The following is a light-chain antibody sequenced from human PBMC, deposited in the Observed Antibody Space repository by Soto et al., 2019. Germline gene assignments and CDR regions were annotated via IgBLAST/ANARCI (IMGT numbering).Light chain of an antibody. CDR1: SSNIGSKT. CDR2: SNN. CDR3: AAWDDSLNGYV. J-gene: IGLJ1*01. V-gene: IGLV1-44*01. Sequence: QSVLTQPPSTSGTPGQRVTISCSGSSSNIGSKTVNRYQHLPGTAPKLLIYSNNQRPSGVPERFSGSKSGTSASLAVSGLQSEDEADYYCAAWDDSLNGYVFGTGTKLTVL.